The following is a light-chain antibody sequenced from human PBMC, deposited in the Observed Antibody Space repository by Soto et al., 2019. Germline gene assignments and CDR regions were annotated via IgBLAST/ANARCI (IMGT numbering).Light chain of an antibody. CDR3: QQYNNGPPYT. V-gene: IGKV3-15*01. J-gene: IGKJ2*01. CDR2: GAS. Sequence: EIVMTQSPATLSVSPGERATLSCRASQSVSSNLAWYQQKPGQAPRLLIYGASTRATGIPARFSGSGSGTEYTPTIISLQSEDYVVYYCQQYNNGPPYTFGQGTKLEIK. CDR1: QSVSSN.